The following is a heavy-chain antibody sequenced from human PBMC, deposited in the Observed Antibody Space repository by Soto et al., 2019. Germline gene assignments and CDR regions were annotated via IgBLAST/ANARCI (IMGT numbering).Heavy chain of an antibody. CDR3: ASTYYYDSSGYPLD. J-gene: IGHJ4*02. Sequence: EVQLLESGGGLVQPGGSLRLSCAASGFTFSSYAMSWVRQAPGKGLEWVAAISGSGGSTYYADSVKGRFTISRDNSKNPLYLQMNSLRAEDTAVYYCASTYYYDSSGYPLDWGQGTMVTVSS. CDR1: GFTFSSYA. D-gene: IGHD3-22*01. CDR2: ISGSGGST. V-gene: IGHV3-23*01.